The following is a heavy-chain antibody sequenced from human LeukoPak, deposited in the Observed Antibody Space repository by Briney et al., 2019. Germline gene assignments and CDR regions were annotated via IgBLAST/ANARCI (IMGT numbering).Heavy chain of an antibody. CDR3: AIGPAMADF. D-gene: IGHD5-18*01. V-gene: IGHV3-23*01. J-gene: IGHJ4*02. CDR1: GFTFSRYA. Sequence: GGSLRLSCAASGFTFSRYAMSWVRQAPGKGLEWVSAISGSGGSTYYAGSVKGRFTISRDNSKNTLYLQMNSLRAEDTAVYYCAIGPAMADFWGQGTLVTVSS. CDR2: ISGSGGST.